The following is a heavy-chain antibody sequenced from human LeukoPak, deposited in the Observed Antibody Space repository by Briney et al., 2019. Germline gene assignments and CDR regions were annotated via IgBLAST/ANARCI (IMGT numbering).Heavy chain of an antibody. V-gene: IGHV4-39*07. CDR1: GGSIITSSNY. CDR2: IYYSGST. Sequence: SETLSLTCTVSGGSIITSSNYWGWIRQPPGKGLEWIGSIYYSGSTYYNPSLKSRVTISLDTSKNQFSLKLSSVTAADTAVYYCAKDQAAQWLVTYYYYYYMDVWGKGTTVTISS. D-gene: IGHD6-19*01. CDR3: AKDQAAQWLVTYYYYYYMDV. J-gene: IGHJ6*03.